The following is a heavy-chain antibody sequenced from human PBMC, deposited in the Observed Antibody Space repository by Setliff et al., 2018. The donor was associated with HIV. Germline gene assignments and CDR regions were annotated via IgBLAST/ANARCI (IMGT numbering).Heavy chain of an antibody. CDR3: AKHYRGSYYPDAFDM. V-gene: IGHV3-23*01. CDR2: ISGSGGSI. D-gene: IGHD1-26*01. J-gene: IGHJ3*02. CDR1: AFSFSDFA. Sequence: PGGSLRLSCAASAFSFSDFAMSWVRQAPGKGLEWVSGISGSGGSIYYADSVKGRFTISRDNFKDTLYLHMKSLRAEDTAVYYCAKHYRGSYYPDAFDMWGQGTGVTVSS.